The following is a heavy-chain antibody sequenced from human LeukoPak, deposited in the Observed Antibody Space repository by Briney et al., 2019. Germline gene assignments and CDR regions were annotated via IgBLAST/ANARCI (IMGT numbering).Heavy chain of an antibody. J-gene: IGHJ4*02. CDR3: ARKLRVTRYSSSWYSENY. V-gene: IGHV4-4*02. CDR1: GGSLSSGHW. D-gene: IGHD6-13*01. Sequence: SETLSLTCAVSGGSLSSGHWWSWVRQSPGKGLEWIGEIFHSGTTNYNPSLKSRVTISVDKSKNQFSLKLTSVTAADTAIYYCARKLRVTRYSSSWYSENYWGQGTLVTVSS. CDR2: IFHSGTT.